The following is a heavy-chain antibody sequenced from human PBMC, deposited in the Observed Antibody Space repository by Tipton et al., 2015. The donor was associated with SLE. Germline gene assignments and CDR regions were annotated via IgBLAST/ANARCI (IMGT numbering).Heavy chain of an antibody. V-gene: IGHV3-74*01. Sequence: GSLRLSCTASGFTFSTYWIHWVRQAPGKGLLWVSLINSDGYSTSYADSVNGRFTISRDNAKNTLYLQMNSLRAEDTAVYYCARSDRGTSRLDYWGQGTLVTVSS. CDR3: ARSDRGTSRLDY. D-gene: IGHD2-21*02. J-gene: IGHJ4*02. CDR2: INSDGYST. CDR1: GFTFSTYW.